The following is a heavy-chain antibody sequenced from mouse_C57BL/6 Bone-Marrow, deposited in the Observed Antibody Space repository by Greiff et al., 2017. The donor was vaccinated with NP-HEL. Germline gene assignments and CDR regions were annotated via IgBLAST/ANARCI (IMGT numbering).Heavy chain of an antibody. Sequence: EVHLVESGGGLVQPGGSLSLSCAASGFTFTDYYMSWVRQPPGKALEWLGFIRNKANGYTTEYSASVKGRFTISRDNSQSVLYLQMNALRAEDSATYDCARGGSSYVGFAYWGQGTLVTVSA. CDR3: ARGGSSYVGFAY. V-gene: IGHV7-3*01. J-gene: IGHJ3*01. D-gene: IGHD1-1*01. CDR2: IRNKANGYTT. CDR1: GFTFTDYY.